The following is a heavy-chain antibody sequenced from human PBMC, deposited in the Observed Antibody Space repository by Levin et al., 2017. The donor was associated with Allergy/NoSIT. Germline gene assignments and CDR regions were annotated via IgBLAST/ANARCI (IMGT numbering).Heavy chain of an antibody. Sequence: SQTLSLTCAISGDSVSSNSAAWNWIRQSPSRGLEWLGRTYYRSKWYNDYAVSVKSRITINPDTSKNQFSLQLNSVTPEDTAVYYCARGREDIVVVVAATRVGYYYYYMDVWGKGTTVTVSS. J-gene: IGHJ6*03. CDR2: TYYRSKWYN. CDR1: GDSVSSNSAA. D-gene: IGHD2-15*01. V-gene: IGHV6-1*01. CDR3: ARGREDIVVVVAATRVGYYYYYMDV.